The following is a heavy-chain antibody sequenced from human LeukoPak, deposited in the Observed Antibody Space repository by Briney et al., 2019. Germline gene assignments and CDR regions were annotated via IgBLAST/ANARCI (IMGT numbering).Heavy chain of an antibody. CDR2: ITIDNSTV. CDR3: ARRRGHGNSYYFLDV. D-gene: IGHD1-14*01. J-gene: IGHJ6*03. V-gene: IGHV3-48*04. CDR1: GFTFSLYS. Sequence: PGGSLRLSCAVSGFTFSLYSMSWVRQAPGKGLEWISFITIDNSTVYYADSVRGRFTISRDNAKNSLSLHMTNLRADDTAIYYCARRRGHGNSYYFLDVWGTGTTVTVSS.